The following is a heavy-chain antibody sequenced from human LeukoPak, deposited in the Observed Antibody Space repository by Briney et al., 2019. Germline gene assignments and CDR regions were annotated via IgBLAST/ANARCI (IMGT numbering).Heavy chain of an antibody. CDR2: ISGSGGST. J-gene: IGHJ4*02. D-gene: IGHD3-3*01. V-gene: IGHV3-23*01. CDR3: AVRGGEWLFPFDY. CDR1: GFTFGDYA. Sequence: PGGSLRLSCTASGFTFGDYAMSWVRQAPGKGLEWVSAISGSGGSTYYADSVKGRFTISRDNSKNTLYLQMNSLRAEDTAVYYCAVRGGEWLFPFDYWGQGTLVTVSS.